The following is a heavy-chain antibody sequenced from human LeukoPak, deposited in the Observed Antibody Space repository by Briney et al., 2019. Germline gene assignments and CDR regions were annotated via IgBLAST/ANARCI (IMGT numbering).Heavy chain of an antibody. J-gene: IGHJ4*02. CDR2: FDPEDGET. CDR3: ATDGIPGATTTLDY. D-gene: IGHD1-26*01. V-gene: IGHV1-24*01. CDR1: GITLNDLS. Sequence: ASVKVSCKVSGITLNDLSIQWVRQARGKGLEWMGGFDPEDGETLYAPKFQARVTMTQDTYEDTAYMELSSLRAEDTAVYYCATDGIPGATTTLDYWGQGTLVTVSS.